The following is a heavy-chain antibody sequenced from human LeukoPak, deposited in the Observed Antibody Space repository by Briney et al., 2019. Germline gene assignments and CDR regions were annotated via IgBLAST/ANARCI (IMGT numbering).Heavy chain of an antibody. CDR1: GYTFTGYY. CDR3: ARVFNSGNYVDY. V-gene: IGHV1-2*02. D-gene: IGHD3-10*02. J-gene: IGHJ4*02. Sequence: ASVKVSCKASGYTFTGYYMHWMRQAPGQGLEWMGWINPNSGGTNYAQKFQGRVTMTRDTSISTAYMELSRLRSDDMAVYYCARVFNSGNYVDYWGQGTLVTVSS. CDR2: INPNSGGT.